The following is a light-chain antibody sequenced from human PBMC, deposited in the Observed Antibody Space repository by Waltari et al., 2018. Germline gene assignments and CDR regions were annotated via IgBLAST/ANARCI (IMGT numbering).Light chain of an antibody. CDR3: QQRSNWTPHT. CDR1: QSVGSY. V-gene: IGKV3-11*01. J-gene: IGKJ2*01. CDR2: DAS. Sequence: EILLPQSPDTLSLSPGDTATPSCRASQSVGSYLAWYQHKPGQPPRLLIYDASNRATGVPARFRGSGSGTDFTLTISSLEAEDFAVYYCQQRSNWTPHTFGQGARLEIK.